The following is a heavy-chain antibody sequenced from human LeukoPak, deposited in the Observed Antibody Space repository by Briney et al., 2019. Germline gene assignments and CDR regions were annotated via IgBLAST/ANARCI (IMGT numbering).Heavy chain of an antibody. J-gene: IGHJ4*02. V-gene: IGHV3-7*01. CDR3: ARGPNTYYFDY. Sequence: DSVEGRFTISRDNAKSSVYLQMNSLRAEDTAVYYCARGPNTYYFDYWGQGTLVTVSS.